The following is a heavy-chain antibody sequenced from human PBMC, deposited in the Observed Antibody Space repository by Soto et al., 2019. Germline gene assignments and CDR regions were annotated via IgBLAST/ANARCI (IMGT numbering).Heavy chain of an antibody. D-gene: IGHD3-9*01. Sequence: SETLSLTCAVYGGSFSAYYWSWIRQPPGKGLEWIGEINHSGGTSYNPSLRSRVTISVDTSKSQFSLKLTSVTAEDTAVYYCARGPDFDWLFPLDYWGQGTLVTVSS. J-gene: IGHJ4*02. V-gene: IGHV4-34*01. CDR3: ARGPDFDWLFPLDY. CDR1: GGSFSAYY. CDR2: INHSGGT.